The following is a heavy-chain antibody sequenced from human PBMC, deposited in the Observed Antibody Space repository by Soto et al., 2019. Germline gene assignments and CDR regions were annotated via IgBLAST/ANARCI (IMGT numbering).Heavy chain of an antibody. D-gene: IGHD3-3*01. Sequence: GGSLRLSCAASGFTFSSYGMHWVRQAPGKGLEWVAVIWYDGSNKYYADSVKGRFTISRDNSKNTLYLQMNSLRAEDTAVYYCARVLRIDDFWSGSPYYYYGMDVRGQGTTVTVS. CDR3: ARVLRIDDFWSGSPYYYYGMDV. CDR2: IWYDGSNK. J-gene: IGHJ6*02. V-gene: IGHV3-33*01. CDR1: GFTFSSYG.